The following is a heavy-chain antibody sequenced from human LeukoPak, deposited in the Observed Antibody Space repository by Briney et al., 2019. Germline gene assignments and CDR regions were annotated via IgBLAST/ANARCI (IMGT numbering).Heavy chain of an antibody. D-gene: IGHD3-22*01. J-gene: IGHJ4*02. Sequence: GGSLRLSCAASGFTFSSYSMNWVRQAPGKGLEWVSYISSSSSTIYYADSVKGRFTISRDNAKNSLYLQTNSLRDEDTAVYYCATLLPLDYWGQGTLVTVSS. CDR1: GFTFSSYS. CDR2: ISSSSSTI. V-gene: IGHV3-48*02. CDR3: ATLLPLDY.